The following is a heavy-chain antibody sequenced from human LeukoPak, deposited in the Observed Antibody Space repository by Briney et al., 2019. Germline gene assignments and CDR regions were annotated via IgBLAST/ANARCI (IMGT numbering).Heavy chain of an antibody. Sequence: SVKVSCKASGYTFTSYDINWVRQAPGQGLEWMGGIIPIFGTANYAQKFQGRVTITADESTSTAYMELSSLRSEDTAVYYCAVVSCSGGSCYFSYFDYWGQGTLVTVSS. CDR2: IIPIFGTA. CDR1: GYTFTSYD. V-gene: IGHV1-69*13. J-gene: IGHJ4*02. D-gene: IGHD2-15*01. CDR3: AVVSCSGGSCYFSYFDY.